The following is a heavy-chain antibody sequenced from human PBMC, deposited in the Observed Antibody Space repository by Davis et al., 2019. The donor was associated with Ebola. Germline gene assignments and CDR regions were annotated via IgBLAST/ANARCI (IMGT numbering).Heavy chain of an antibody. CDR2: INPSGGST. V-gene: IGHV1-46*01. Sequence: ASVKVSCKASGYTFTSYYMHWVRQAPGQGLEWMGIINPSGGSTSYAQKFQGRVTMTRDTSTSTVYMELSSLRSGDTAVYYSVRDVLELRGIGDYFDYWGQGTLVTVSS. J-gene: IGHJ4*02. D-gene: IGHD1-7*01. CDR3: VRDVLELRGIGDYFDY. CDR1: GYTFTSYY.